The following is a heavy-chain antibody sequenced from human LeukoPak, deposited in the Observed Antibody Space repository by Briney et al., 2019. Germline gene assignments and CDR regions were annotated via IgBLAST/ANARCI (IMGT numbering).Heavy chain of an antibody. Sequence: ASVKVSCKVSGYTLTELSMHWVRQAPGKGLEWMGGFDPEDGETIYAQKFQGRVTMTEGTSTDTAYMELSSLRSEDTAVYYCARDFAYGDYVGSFYYYYGMDVWGQGTTVTVSS. D-gene: IGHD4-17*01. CDR2: FDPEDGET. V-gene: IGHV1-24*01. CDR1: GYTLTELS. J-gene: IGHJ6*02. CDR3: ARDFAYGDYVGSFYYYYGMDV.